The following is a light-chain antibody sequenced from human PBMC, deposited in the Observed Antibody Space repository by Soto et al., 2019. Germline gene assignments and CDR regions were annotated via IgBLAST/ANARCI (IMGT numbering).Light chain of an antibody. CDR2: EAS. Sequence: DIHMTHPPCCLSASVGDRVTITSRASQGIRHYLAWYQQKPGKVPRLLIYEASNLQSGVPSRFRGGGSGTEFTLTISSLQPEDAATYYCQNFDSAPQTFGQGTKVDI. CDR1: QGIRHY. V-gene: IGKV1-27*01. J-gene: IGKJ1*01. CDR3: QNFDSAPQT.